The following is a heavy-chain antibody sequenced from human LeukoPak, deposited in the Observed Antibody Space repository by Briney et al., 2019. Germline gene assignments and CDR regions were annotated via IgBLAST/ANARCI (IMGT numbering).Heavy chain of an antibody. V-gene: IGHV3-7*01. J-gene: IGHJ4*02. CDR3: ARGKYYDRYFDS. CDR1: GFTFNSHW. CDR2: IKQDGSEK. Sequence: GGSLRLSFVASGFTFNSHWMSWVRQAPGKGLEWVANIKQDGSEKYYVDSVKGRFTISGDNARNSLSLQMNSLRAEDTAVYYCARGKYYDRYFDSWGQGTLVTVSS. D-gene: IGHD3-22*01.